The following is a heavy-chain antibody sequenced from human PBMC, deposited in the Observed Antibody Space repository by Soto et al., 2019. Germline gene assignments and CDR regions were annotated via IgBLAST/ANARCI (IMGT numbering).Heavy chain of an antibody. CDR3: TTEKSGSLDN. V-gene: IGHV3-15*07. Sequence: PGGSLRLSCAASGFTISDAWMNWVRQVPGKGLEWVGLIKSKSDGGTIDYAAPVKGRFTISRDDSENTLYLLMNSLKTEDTAEYYCTTEKSGSLDNWGQGTQVTVSS. CDR2: IKSKSDGGTI. D-gene: IGHD1-26*01. J-gene: IGHJ4*02. CDR1: GFTISDAW.